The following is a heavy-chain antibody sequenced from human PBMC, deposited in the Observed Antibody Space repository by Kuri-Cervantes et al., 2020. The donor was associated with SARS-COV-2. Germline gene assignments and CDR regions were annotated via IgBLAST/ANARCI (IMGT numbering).Heavy chain of an antibody. CDR2: IYPGDSDT. D-gene: IGHD2-2*01. Sequence: SCKGSGYSFTSYWIGWVRQMPGKGLEWMGIIYPGDSDTRYSPSFQGQVTISADKSISTAYLQWSSLKASDTAMYYCAGLVDIVVVPAAQRGWFDPWGQGTLVTVSS. CDR1: GYSFTSYW. CDR3: AGLVDIVVVPAAQRGWFDP. V-gene: IGHV5-51*01. J-gene: IGHJ5*02.